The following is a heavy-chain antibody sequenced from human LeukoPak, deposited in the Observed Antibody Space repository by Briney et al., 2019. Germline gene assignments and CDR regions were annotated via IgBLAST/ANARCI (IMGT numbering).Heavy chain of an antibody. J-gene: IGHJ4*02. CDR2: IYSGGST. CDR3: AKATRGQLDDYFDY. Sequence: PGGSLRLSCAASGFTVSSNYMNWVRQAPGKGLEWISVIYSGGSTYYADSVKGRFTISRDNSKNTLYLQMNSLRAEDTAVYYCAKATRGQLDDYFDYWGQGTLVTVSS. V-gene: IGHV3-53*05. D-gene: IGHD6-13*01. CDR1: GFTVSSNY.